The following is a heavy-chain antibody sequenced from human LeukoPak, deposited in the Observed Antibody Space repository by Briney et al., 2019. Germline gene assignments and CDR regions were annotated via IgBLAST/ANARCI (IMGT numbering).Heavy chain of an antibody. V-gene: IGHV4-38-2*02. Sequence: PSETLSLTCTVSGYSISSGYYWGWIRQPPGKGLEWIGSIYHSGSTYYNPSLKSRVTISVDTSKNQFSLKLSSVTAADTAVYYCARDQRGYSYGGDAFDIWGQGTMVTVSS. CDR2: IYHSGST. J-gene: IGHJ3*02. CDR3: ARDQRGYSYGGDAFDI. D-gene: IGHD5-18*01. CDR1: GYSISSGYY.